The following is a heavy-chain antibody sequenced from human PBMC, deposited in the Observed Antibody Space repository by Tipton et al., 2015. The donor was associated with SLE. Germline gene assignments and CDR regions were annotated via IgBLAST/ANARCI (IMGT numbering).Heavy chain of an antibody. V-gene: IGHV3-9*01. D-gene: IGHD3-3*01. CDR2: ISWNSGSI. CDR1: GFTFDDYA. CDR3: ARDPPRVTIFGVVIRDAFDI. J-gene: IGHJ3*02. Sequence: SLRLSCAASGFTFDDYAMHWVRQAPGKGLEWVSGISWNSGSIGYADSVKGRFTISRDNSKNTLYLQMNSLRAEDTAVYYCARDPPRVTIFGVVIRDAFDIWGQGTMVTVSS.